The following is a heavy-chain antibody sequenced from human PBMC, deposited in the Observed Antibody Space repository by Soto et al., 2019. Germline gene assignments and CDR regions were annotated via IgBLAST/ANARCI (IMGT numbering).Heavy chain of an antibody. CDR1: GYTFTSYD. D-gene: IGHD4-17*01. V-gene: IGHV1-8*01. CDR3: ARGVKYGAYSRWFDP. J-gene: IGHJ5*02. Sequence: QVQLVQSGAEVKKPGASVKVSCKASGYTFTSYDIKWVRQATGQGLEYLGWMNPNSGNTGYVQKFQGRVTMTWDSSITTAYMELSSLRSEDTAVYFCARGVKYGAYSRWFDPWGQGTLVTVSS. CDR2: MNPNSGNT.